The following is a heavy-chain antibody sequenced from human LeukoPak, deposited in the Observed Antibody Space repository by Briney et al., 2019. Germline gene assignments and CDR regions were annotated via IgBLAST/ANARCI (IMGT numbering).Heavy chain of an antibody. Sequence: PSETLSLTCTVSGGSISSSNYYWDWIRQPPGKGLEWIGCIYYSGTTYYNPSLKSRLTISVDTSKNQFSLRLSSVTAADTAVYYCARHHTSSPPDYWGQGTLVTVSS. CDR3: ARHHTSSPPDY. CDR1: GGSISSSNYY. J-gene: IGHJ4*02. CDR2: IYYSGTT. D-gene: IGHD6-6*01. V-gene: IGHV4-39*01.